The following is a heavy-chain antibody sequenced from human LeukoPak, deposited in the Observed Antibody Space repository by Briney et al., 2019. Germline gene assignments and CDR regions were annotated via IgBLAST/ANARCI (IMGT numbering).Heavy chain of an antibody. D-gene: IGHD3-10*01. CDR2: INHSGTT. J-gene: IGHJ4*02. CDR3: ARDLVYGYFDY. Sequence: SETLSLTCTVSGGSISSYYWSWIRQPPGKGLEWIGEINHSGTTWYNPSLKSRVTISVDTSKNQFSLKLSSVTAADTAVYYCARDLVYGYFDYWGQGTLVTVSS. V-gene: IGHV4-34*01. CDR1: GGSISSYY.